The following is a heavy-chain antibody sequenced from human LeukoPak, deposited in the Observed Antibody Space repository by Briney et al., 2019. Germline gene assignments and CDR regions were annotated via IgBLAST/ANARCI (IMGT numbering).Heavy chain of an antibody. CDR1: GFTFSSYA. CDR2: IWYDGSNN. Sequence: GGSLRLSCAASGFTFSSYAMHWVRQAPGKGLEWVAFIWYDGSNNYYADSVKGRFTISRDNSKDTLYLQMNSLRAEDTAVYYCARGYCSSTSCYDTFGIWGQGTMVTVSS. CDR3: ARGYCSSTSCYDTFGI. D-gene: IGHD2-2*01. J-gene: IGHJ3*02. V-gene: IGHV3-33*01.